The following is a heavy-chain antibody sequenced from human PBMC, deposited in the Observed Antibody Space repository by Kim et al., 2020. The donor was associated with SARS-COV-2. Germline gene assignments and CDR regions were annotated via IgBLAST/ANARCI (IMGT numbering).Heavy chain of an antibody. CDR2: ISGSGGST. CDR1: GFTFSSYA. J-gene: IGHJ4*02. Sequence: GGSLRLSCAASGFTFSSYAMSWVRQAPGKGLEWVSAISGSGGSTYYADSVKGRFTISRDNSKNTLYLQMNSLRAEDTALYYCAKGKGNLEWLLHPIYYFDYWGQGTLVTVSS. V-gene: IGHV3-23*01. CDR3: AKGKGNLEWLLHPIYYFDY. D-gene: IGHD3-3*01.